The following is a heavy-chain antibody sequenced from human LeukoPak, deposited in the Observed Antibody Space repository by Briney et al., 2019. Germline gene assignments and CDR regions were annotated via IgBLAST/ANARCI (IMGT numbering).Heavy chain of an antibody. D-gene: IGHD5-12*01. CDR3: AKDAGYSGYVLRWGTPEYYYYGMDV. V-gene: IGHV3-30*02. J-gene: IGHJ6*02. Sequence: PGGSLRLSCAASGFTFSSYGMHWVRQAPGKGLEWVAFIRYDGSNKYYADSVKGRFTISRDNSKNTLYLQMNSLRAEDTAVYYCAKDAGYSGYVLRWGTPEYYYYGMDVWGQGTTVTVSS. CDR2: IRYDGSNK. CDR1: GFTFSSYG.